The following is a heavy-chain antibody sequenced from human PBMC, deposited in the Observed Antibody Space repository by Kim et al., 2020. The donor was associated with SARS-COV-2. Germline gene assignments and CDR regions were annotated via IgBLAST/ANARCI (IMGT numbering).Heavy chain of an antibody. CDR1: GGTFSSYA. D-gene: IGHD3-10*01. CDR3: ASVGAMVRGVYRDWFDP. J-gene: IGHJ5*02. Sequence: SVKVSCKASGGTFSSYAISWVRQAPGQGLDWMGGIIPIFGTANYAQKFQGGVTITADESTSTAYMERSSLRSEDTAVYYFASVGAMVRGVYRDWFDPRG. CDR2: IIPIFGTA. V-gene: IGHV1-69*13.